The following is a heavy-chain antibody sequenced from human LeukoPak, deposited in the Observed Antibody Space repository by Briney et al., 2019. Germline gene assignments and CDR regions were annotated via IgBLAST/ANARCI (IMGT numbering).Heavy chain of an antibody. CDR2: INPNSGGT. Sequence: GASVKVSCKASGYTFTGYYMHWVRQAPGQGLEWMGWINPNSGGTNYAQKFQGRVTMTRDTSISTAYMELSRLRSDDTAVYYCARNRPRIAAAGYWFDPWGQGTLVTVSS. V-gene: IGHV1-2*02. CDR1: GYTFTGYY. D-gene: IGHD6-13*01. J-gene: IGHJ5*02. CDR3: ARNRPRIAAAGYWFDP.